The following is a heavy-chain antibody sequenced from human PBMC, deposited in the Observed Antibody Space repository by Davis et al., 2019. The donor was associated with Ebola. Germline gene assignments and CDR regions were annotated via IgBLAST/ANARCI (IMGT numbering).Heavy chain of an antibody. CDR3: ARDKAAAGYYYYYYYMDV. CDR1: GYTFTSYY. Sequence: ASVKVSCKASGYTFTSYYMHWVRQAPGQGLEWMGIINPSGGSTSYAQKFQGRVTMTRDTSTSTVYMELSSLRSEDTAVYYCARDKAAAGYYYYYYYMDVWGKGTTVTVSS. J-gene: IGHJ6*03. D-gene: IGHD6-13*01. CDR2: INPSGGST. V-gene: IGHV1-46*01.